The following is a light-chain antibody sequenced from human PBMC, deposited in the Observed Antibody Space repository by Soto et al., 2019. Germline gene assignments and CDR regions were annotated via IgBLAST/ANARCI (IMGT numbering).Light chain of an antibody. J-gene: IGLJ2*01. V-gene: IGLV7-46*01. CDR3: LLSYNAARV. CDR1: TGAVTSNHH. CDR2: DTS. Sequence: QTVVTQEPSLTVSPGGTVTLTCGSSTGAVTSNHHPYWFQQKAGQAPRTLIYDTSNKHSWTPARFSGSLLGDKAALTLSGAQHDDDAQYCCLLSYNAARVFGGGTKLTVL.